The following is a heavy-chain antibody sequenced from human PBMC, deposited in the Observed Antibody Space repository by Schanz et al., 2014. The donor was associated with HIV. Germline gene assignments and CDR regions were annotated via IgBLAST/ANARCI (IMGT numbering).Heavy chain of an antibody. D-gene: IGHD6-6*01. Sequence: QVQLVESGGGVVQPGRSLRLSCAASGFTFNVYGMHWVRQAPGKGLEWVARISPDGDTQHYADSLKGRFTISRDNFKNTLDLQMDSLRPDDTAVYYCAKGYTSSSVFNLWGHGTLVTVSS. CDR2: ISPDGDTQ. CDR1: GFTFNVYG. V-gene: IGHV3-30*18. J-gene: IGHJ2*01. CDR3: AKGYTSSSVFNL.